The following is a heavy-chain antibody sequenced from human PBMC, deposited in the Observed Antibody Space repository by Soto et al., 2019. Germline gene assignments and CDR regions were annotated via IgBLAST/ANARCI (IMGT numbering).Heavy chain of an antibody. J-gene: IGHJ4*02. Sequence: EVQLVESGGVVVQPGGSLRLSCAASGFTFDDYTMHWVRQAPGKGLEWVSLISWDGGSTYYADSVKGRFTISRDNSKNSLYLQMNSLRTEDTALYYCAKDKMGALGYWGQGTLVIVSS. CDR3: AKDKMGALGY. CDR1: GFTFDDYT. D-gene: IGHD3-16*01. V-gene: IGHV3-43*01. CDR2: ISWDGGST.